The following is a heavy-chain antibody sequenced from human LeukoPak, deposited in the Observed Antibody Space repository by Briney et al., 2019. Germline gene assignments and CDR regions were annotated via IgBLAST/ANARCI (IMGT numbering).Heavy chain of an antibody. J-gene: IGHJ6*03. CDR2: IYVTGT. V-gene: IGHV4-59*08. D-gene: IGHD3-16*02. CDR3: ARHIGGGIEDMDV. CDR1: GGPIGTYY. Sequence: NPSETLSLTCTVSGGPIGTYYWSWVRQSPGTGLEWIGYIYVTGTRYNPYLQSRVTISVDRSRNQFFLKMTSVTAADTAVYYCARHIGGGIEDMDVWGRGTKGTGSS.